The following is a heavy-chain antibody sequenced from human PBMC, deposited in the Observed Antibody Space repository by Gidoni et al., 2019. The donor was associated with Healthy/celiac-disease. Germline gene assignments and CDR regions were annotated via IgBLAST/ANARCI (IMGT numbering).Heavy chain of an antibody. CDR2: ISSSSSYI. Sequence: EVQLVESGGGLVKPGGSLRLSCAASGFTFSSYSMNWVRQAPGKGLEWVSSISSSSSYIYYADSVKGRFTISRDNAKNSLYLQMNSLRAEDTAVYYCARDPGYSSGFAGYWGQGTLVTVSS. V-gene: IGHV3-21*01. D-gene: IGHD6-19*01. CDR1: GFTFSSYS. CDR3: ARDPGYSSGFAGY. J-gene: IGHJ4*02.